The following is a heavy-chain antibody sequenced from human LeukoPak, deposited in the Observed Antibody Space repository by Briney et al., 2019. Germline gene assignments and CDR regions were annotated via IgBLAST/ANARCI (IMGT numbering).Heavy chain of an antibody. CDR2: IYHSGST. D-gene: IGHD1-26*01. CDR3: ARVEVGATRDYYYYMDV. Sequence: SETLSLTCTVSGYSISSGYYWGWIRQPPGKGLGWIGSIYHSGSTYYNPSLKSRVTISVDTSKNQFPLKLSSVTAADTAVYYCARVEVGATRDYYYYMDVWGKGTTVTVSS. J-gene: IGHJ6*03. V-gene: IGHV4-38-2*02. CDR1: GYSISSGYY.